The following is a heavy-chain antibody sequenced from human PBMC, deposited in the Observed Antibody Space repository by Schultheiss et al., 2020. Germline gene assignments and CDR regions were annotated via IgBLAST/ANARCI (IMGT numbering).Heavy chain of an antibody. J-gene: IGHJ2*01. D-gene: IGHD6-6*01. Sequence: GGSLRLSCAASGFTFSSYGMHWVRQAPGKGLEWVAVISYDGSNKYYADSVKGRFTISRDNSKNTLYLQMNSLRAEDTAVYYCARESSSSSDWYFDLWGRGTLVTVSA. CDR3: ARESSSSSDWYFDL. CDR1: GFTFSSYG. CDR2: ISYDGSNK. V-gene: IGHV3-30*03.